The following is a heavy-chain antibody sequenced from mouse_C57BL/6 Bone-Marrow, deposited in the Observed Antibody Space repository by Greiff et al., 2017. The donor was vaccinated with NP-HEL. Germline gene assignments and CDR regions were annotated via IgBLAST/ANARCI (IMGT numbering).Heavy chain of an antibody. V-gene: IGHV1-54*01. Sequence: VQVVESGAELVRPGTSVKVSCKASGYAFTNYLIEWVKQRPGQGLEWIGVINPGSGGTNYTEKFKGKATLTADKSSSTAYLQLSSLTSEDSAVYFCARSGSKDYAMDYWGQGTSVTVSS. CDR3: ARSGSKDYAMDY. J-gene: IGHJ4*01. CDR2: INPGSGGT. CDR1: GYAFTNYL. D-gene: IGHD2-5*01.